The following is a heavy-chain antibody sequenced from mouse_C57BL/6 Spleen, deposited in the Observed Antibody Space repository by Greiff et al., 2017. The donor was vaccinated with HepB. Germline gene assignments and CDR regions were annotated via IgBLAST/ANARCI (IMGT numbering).Heavy chain of an antibody. CDR1: GFTFSDFY. CDR2: SRNKANDYTT. J-gene: IGHJ1*03. Sequence: EVKLMESGGGLVQSGRSLRLSCATSGFTFSDFYMEWVRQAPGKGLEWIAASRNKANDYTTEYSASVKGRFIVSRDTSQSILYLQMNALRAEDTAIYYCARVITTVVATPYWYFDVWGTGTTVTVSS. CDR3: ARVITTVVATPYWYFDV. D-gene: IGHD1-1*01. V-gene: IGHV7-1*01.